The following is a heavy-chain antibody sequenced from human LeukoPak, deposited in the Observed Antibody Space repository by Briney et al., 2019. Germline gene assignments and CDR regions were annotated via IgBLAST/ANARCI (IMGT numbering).Heavy chain of an antibody. CDR1: GGSIIRSSDYY. CDR2: IYYDGST. D-gene: IGHD3-10*01. CDR3: TRDSQLEWFYA. Sequence: SETLSLTCSVSGGSIIRSSDYYWGWIRQSPGEGLEWIGTIYYDGSTYYNPSLKSRVTISMDTSKNQFSLDLISVTAADTAVYYCTRDSQLEWFYAWGQGTLVTVSS. V-gene: IGHV4-39*07. J-gene: IGHJ5*02.